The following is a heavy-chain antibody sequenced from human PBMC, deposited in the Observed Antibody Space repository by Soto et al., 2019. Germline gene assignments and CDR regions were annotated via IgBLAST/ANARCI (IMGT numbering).Heavy chain of an antibody. CDR3: AKEFFMGRSGSYPAFDF. J-gene: IGHJ5*01. Sequence: QVQLVESGGGVVQPGRSLRLSCAASGFTFSTYDMHWVRQAPGKGLEWVAVVSYDGSNKYYADSVKGRFTISRDNSKNTLYLQMNSLRAEDTAVYYCAKEFFMGRSGSYPAFDFWGQGTLVTVSS. V-gene: IGHV3-30*18. D-gene: IGHD1-26*01. CDR2: VSYDGSNK. CDR1: GFTFSTYD.